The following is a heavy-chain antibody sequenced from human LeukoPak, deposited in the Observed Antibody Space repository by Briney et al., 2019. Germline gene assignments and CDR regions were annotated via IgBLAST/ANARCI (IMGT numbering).Heavy chain of an antibody. CDR1: GGSISSHY. D-gene: IGHD6-19*01. Sequence: SETLSLTCTVSGGSISSHYWSWIRQPLGKGLEWIGYIYYSGNTNYNPSLKSRVSISVDTSKNQFSLKLRSVTAADTAVYYCATVSYSSGWPIDYWGQGTLVTVSS. J-gene: IGHJ4*02. V-gene: IGHV4-59*11. CDR3: ATVSYSSGWPIDY. CDR2: IYYSGNT.